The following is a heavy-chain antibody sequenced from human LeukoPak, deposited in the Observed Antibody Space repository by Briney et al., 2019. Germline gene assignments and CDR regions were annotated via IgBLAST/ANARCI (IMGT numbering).Heavy chain of an antibody. D-gene: IGHD3-16*02. CDR2: ISYDGSNK. Sequence: GRSLRLSCAASGFTFSSYAMHWVRQAPGKGLEWVAVISYDGSNKYYADSVKGRFTISRDNSKNTLYLQMNSLRAEDTAVYYCARGPYDYVWGSYRYTLYYFDYWGQGTLVTVSS. CDR3: ARGPYDYVWGSYRYTLYYFDY. J-gene: IGHJ4*02. V-gene: IGHV3-30-3*01. CDR1: GFTFSSYA.